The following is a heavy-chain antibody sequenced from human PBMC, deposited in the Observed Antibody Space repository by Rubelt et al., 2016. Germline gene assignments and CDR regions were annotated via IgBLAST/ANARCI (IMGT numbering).Heavy chain of an antibody. Sequence: QVQLQESGPGLVKPSETLSLTCTVSGGSISSYYWSWIRQPPGKGLEWIGYIYYSGSANYNPSLKSRANISVDTSKNPVALKLGSVTAADTAVYYCARDQGSGLKDAVDIWGQGTMVTVSS. CDR1: GGSISSYY. CDR3: ARDQGSGLKDAVDI. J-gene: IGHJ3*02. CDR2: IYYSGSA. D-gene: IGHD3-10*01. V-gene: IGHV4-59*12.